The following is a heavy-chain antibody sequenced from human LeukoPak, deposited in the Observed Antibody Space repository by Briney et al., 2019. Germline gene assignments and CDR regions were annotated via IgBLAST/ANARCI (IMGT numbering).Heavy chain of an antibody. CDR1: GYSFTSYW. V-gene: IGHV5-10-1*01. D-gene: IGHD3-10*01. Sequence: GASLKISCKGSGYSFTSYWISWVRHPPGKGLEWMGRIDPSDTYTNYSPSIQGHVTISADKSISTAYLQWSSLKASDTAMYYCARPPWFREFENWGQGTLVTVSS. CDR3: ARPPWFREFEN. J-gene: IGHJ4*02. CDR2: IDPSDTYT.